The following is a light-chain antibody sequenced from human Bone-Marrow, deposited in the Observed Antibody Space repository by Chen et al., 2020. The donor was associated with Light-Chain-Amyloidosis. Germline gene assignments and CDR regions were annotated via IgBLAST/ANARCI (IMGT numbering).Light chain of an antibody. Sequence: QSALTQPPSVSGPPGQSVTISCTGSSSDVGGYNYVSWYQHHPGKAPKLMIYEVTKRPSGVPDRFSGSKSGNTASLTVSGLQAEDAADYYCASYAGTSLYVFGSGTKVTVL. CDR1: SSDVGGYNY. J-gene: IGLJ1*01. CDR2: EVT. CDR3: ASYAGTSLYV. V-gene: IGLV2-8*01.